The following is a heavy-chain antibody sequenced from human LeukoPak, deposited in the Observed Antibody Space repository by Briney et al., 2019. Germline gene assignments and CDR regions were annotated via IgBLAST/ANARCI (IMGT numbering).Heavy chain of an antibody. CDR1: GYSFTSYW. D-gene: IGHD3-22*01. V-gene: IGHV5-51*01. CDR3: ARYVDTYYYDSSGYPNLVDY. J-gene: IGHJ4*02. CDR2: IYPGDSDT. Sequence: GESLKISCKGSGYSFTSYWIGWVRQMPGKGLEWMGIIYPGDSDTRYSPSFQGQVTISADKSISTAYLQWSSLKASDTAMYYCARYVDTYYYDSSGYPNLVDYWGQGTLVTVSS.